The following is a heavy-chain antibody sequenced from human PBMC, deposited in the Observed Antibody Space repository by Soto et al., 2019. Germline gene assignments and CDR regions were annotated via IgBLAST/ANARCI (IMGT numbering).Heavy chain of an antibody. V-gene: IGHV1-69*02. J-gene: IGHJ4*02. CDR3: AAHGDALDY. D-gene: IGHD4-17*01. CDR1: RGTFNSYS. Sequence: QVQLVQSGAEVKQPGSSVKVSCKASRGTFNSYSINWVRQAPGQGLEWMGKMSPTLGIASYAQKFQGRVTITADKFTSTAYMELNSLRSEDTAVYYCAAHGDALDYWGQGTLVTVSS. CDR2: MSPTLGIA.